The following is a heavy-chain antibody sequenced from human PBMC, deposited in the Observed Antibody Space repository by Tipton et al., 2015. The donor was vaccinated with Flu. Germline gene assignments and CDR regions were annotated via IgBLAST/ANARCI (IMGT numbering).Heavy chain of an antibody. CDR2: IYTSGST. J-gene: IGHJ6*02. V-gene: IGHV4-4*08. CDR1: GGSITSYY. D-gene: IGHD2-21*02. Sequence: TLSLTCTVSGGSITSYYWSWIRQPPGKGLGWIGRIYTSGSTNYNLSLKRRLTISVDTSKNQFSLKLSSVTSADTAVYYCARGRLSLPLYHYGMDVWGQGTMVTVSS. CDR3: ARGRLSLPLYHYGMDV.